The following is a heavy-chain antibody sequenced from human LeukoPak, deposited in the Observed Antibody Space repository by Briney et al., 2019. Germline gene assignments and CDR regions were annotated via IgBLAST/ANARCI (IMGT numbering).Heavy chain of an antibody. CDR2: MNPNSGNT. CDR3: ARAAKAIVEMATTSPNFDY. J-gene: IGHJ4*02. V-gene: IGHV1-8*03. Sequence: GASVKVSCKASGYTFTSYDINWVRQATGQGLEWMGWMNPNSGNTGYAQKFQGRVTITRNTSISTAYMELSSLRSEDTAVYYCARAAKAIVEMATTSPNFDYWGQGTLVTVSS. CDR1: GYTFTSYD. D-gene: IGHD5-24*01.